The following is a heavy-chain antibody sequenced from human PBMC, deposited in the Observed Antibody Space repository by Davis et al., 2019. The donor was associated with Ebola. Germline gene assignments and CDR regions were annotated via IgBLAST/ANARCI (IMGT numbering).Heavy chain of an antibody. V-gene: IGHV4-38-2*02. J-gene: IGHJ2*01. Sequence: SETLSLTCTVSGYSISSGYYWGWIRQPPGKGLEWIGSIYYSGSTYYNPSLKSRVTMSVDTSNNQFSLKLRSVTAADTAVYYCARLGYYYGSGTYWYFDLWGRGTLVTVSS. D-gene: IGHD3-10*01. CDR1: GYSISSGYY. CDR2: IYYSGST. CDR3: ARLGYYYGSGTYWYFDL.